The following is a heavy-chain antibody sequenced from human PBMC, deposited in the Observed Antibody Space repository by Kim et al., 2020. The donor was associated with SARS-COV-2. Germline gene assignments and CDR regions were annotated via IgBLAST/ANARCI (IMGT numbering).Heavy chain of an antibody. V-gene: IGHV7-4-1*01. CDR2: INTNTGNP. J-gene: IGHJ4*02. Sequence: ASVKVSCKASEYTFNNHAMNWMRQAPGHGLEWMGWINTNTGNPTYAQGFTGRFVFSLDTSVTTAYLQIGSLKAEDTAIYYCARGRGNSWFPVPDYWGQGTLVTVSS. D-gene: IGHD5-18*01. CDR1: EYTFNNHA. CDR3: ARGRGNSWFPVPDY.